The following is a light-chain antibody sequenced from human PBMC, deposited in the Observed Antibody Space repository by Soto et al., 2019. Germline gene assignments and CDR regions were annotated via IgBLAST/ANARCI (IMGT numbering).Light chain of an antibody. V-gene: IGLV2-14*01. J-gene: IGLJ1*01. Sequence: QSVLTQPASVSGSPGQSITISCTGTSSDLAIYNYVSWYQQQPGKAPKLMIYQVTNRPSGVSNRFSGSRSGNTASLTISGLQAEDEDDYYCSSYTDSSNDVFGTGTKVTV. CDR2: QVT. CDR1: SSDLAIYNY. CDR3: SSYTDSSNDV.